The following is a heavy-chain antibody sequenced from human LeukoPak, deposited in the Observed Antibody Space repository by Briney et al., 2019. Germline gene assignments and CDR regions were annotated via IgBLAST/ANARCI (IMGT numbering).Heavy chain of an antibody. V-gene: IGHV3-23*01. CDR1: GFIFNNYG. CDR2: ISGSGGST. J-gene: IGHJ6*02. Sequence: QPGGSLRLSCAASGFIFNNYGLIWVRQAPGKGLEWVSAISGSGGSTYYADSVKGRFTISRDNSKNTLYLQMNSLRAEDTAVYYCAGGPVGGMDVWGQGTTVTVSS. CDR3: AGGPVGGMDV. D-gene: IGHD3-16*01.